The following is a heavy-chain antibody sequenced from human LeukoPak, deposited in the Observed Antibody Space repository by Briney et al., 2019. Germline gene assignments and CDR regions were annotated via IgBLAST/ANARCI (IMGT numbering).Heavy chain of an antibody. Sequence: GESLKISCTGFEYNLTNYWIGWVRQMPGKGLEWMGIIYPGDSHTIYSPSFQGQVTISADKSISTAYLQWSSLKASDTAMYYCARRSYYYDSSGYYYNPAAFDIWGQGTMVTVSS. D-gene: IGHD3-22*01. CDR2: IYPGDSHT. V-gene: IGHV5-51*01. J-gene: IGHJ3*02. CDR1: EYNLTNYW. CDR3: ARRSYYYDSSGYYYNPAAFDI.